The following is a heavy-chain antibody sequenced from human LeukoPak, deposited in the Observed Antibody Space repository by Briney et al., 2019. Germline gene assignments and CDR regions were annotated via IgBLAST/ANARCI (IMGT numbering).Heavy chain of an antibody. D-gene: IGHD3-3*01. J-gene: IGHJ6*02. Sequence: PGGSLRLSCAASGFTFSSYAMHWVRQAPGKGLEWVAVISYDGSNKYYADSVKGRFTISRDNSKNTLYLQMNSLRAEDTAVYYCARDRMDSNYDFWSGYYTTRVVYCYYGMDVWGQGTTVTVSS. CDR3: ARDRMDSNYDFWSGYYTTRVVYCYYGMDV. CDR1: GFTFSSYA. V-gene: IGHV3-30*04. CDR2: ISYDGSNK.